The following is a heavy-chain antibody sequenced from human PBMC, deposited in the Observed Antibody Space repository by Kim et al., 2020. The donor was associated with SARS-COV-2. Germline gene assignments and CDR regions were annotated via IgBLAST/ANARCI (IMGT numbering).Heavy chain of an antibody. CDR1: GGSISSYY. CDR3: ARGWELIDY. J-gene: IGHJ4*02. CDR2: IYYSGST. D-gene: IGHD1-26*01. Sequence: SETLSLTCTVSGGSISSYYWSWIRQPPGKGLEWIGYIYYSGSTNYNPSLKSRVTISVDTSKNQFSLKLSSVTAADTAVYYCARGWELIDYWGQGTLVTVSS. V-gene: IGHV4-59*01.